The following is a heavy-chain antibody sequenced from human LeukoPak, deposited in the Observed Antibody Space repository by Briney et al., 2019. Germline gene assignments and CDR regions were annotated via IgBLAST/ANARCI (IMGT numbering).Heavy chain of an antibody. J-gene: IGHJ4*02. CDR1: GGSISSGSYY. CDR3: ASFEDYGDPIFDY. Sequence: SQTLSLTCTVSGGSISSGSYYWSWIRQPAGKGLEWIGGIYYSGSTYYNPSLKSRVTISVDTSKNQFSLKLSSVTAADTAVYYCASFEDYGDPIFDYWGQGTLVTVSS. D-gene: IGHD4-17*01. CDR2: IYYSGST. V-gene: IGHV4-61*02.